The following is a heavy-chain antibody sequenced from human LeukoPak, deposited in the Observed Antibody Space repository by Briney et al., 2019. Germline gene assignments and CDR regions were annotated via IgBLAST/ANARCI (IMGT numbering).Heavy chain of an antibody. D-gene: IGHD6-19*01. CDR1: GGSIRSSSYY. J-gene: IGHJ4*02. V-gene: IGHV4-39*01. CDR2: IYYSGST. Sequence: SETLSLTCTVSGGSIRSSSYYWGWIRQPPGKGVDWIGSIYYSGSTYYNASLKSRGTISVDTSKNQFSMKLNSVTAADTAVYFCARQVVAVAGTGYFDYWGQGTLVTVSS. CDR3: ARQVVAVAGTGYFDY.